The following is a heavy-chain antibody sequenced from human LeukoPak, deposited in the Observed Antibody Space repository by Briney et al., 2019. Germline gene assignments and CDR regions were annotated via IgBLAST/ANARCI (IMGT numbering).Heavy chain of an antibody. CDR1: GYTFTSYD. J-gene: IGHJ1*01. CDR3: VVVGVWGSYRYEYFHH. CDR2: MNPKSGNP. D-gene: IGHD3-16*02. V-gene: IGHV1-8*01. Sequence: ASVEVSCKASGYTFTSYDINWVRQATGQRLEWVGGMNPKSGNPGYAQKFQGRATMTRNTSISTAYMEPSSLRSEDTAVYYCVVVGVWGSYRYEYFHHWGQGTLVTVSS.